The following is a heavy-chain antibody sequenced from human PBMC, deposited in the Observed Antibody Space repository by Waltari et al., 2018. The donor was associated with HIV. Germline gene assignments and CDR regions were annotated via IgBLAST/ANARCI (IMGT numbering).Heavy chain of an antibody. V-gene: IGHV1-2*02. J-gene: IGHJ4*02. CDR2: INPKKGDT. D-gene: IGHD3-3*01. CDR1: GYSFTDYY. CDR3: ARPSAFTIFGVLTPFDY. Sequence: VQVVQSGAEVRKPGASVKVSCRPSGYSFTDYYIHWVRQAPGQGLEWMGLINPKKGDTNFAQKFQGRVTMTRDTSITTTYLELASLTSDDAATYFCARPSAFTIFGVLTPFDYWGQGTLVTVSS.